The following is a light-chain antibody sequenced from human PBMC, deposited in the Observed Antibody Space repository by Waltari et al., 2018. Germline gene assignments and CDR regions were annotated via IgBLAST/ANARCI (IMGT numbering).Light chain of an antibody. J-gene: IGLJ2*01. V-gene: IGLV2-14*03. Sequence: QSALSQQPASVSGFPGQSITIPCTGGHRDSGGYNFVAWHQQHPGKVPKLIIYDVSYRPSGVSSRFSGSKSGNTASLTISGLQAEDEADYYCSSYANSNTLLFGGGTKLAVL. CDR1: HRDSGGYNF. CDR2: DVS. CDR3: SSYANSNTLL.